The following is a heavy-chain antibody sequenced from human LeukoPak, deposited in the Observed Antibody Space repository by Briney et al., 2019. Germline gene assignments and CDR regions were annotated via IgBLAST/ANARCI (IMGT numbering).Heavy chain of an antibody. CDR2: VHPSTGST. J-gene: IGHJ6*02. V-gene: IGHV1-46*01. CDR1: GYTFTSYD. CDR3: AREWGLRLAVNPKGMDV. D-gene: IGHD6-19*01. Sequence: ASVKVSCKASGYTFTSYDIHWVRQAPGQGLEWMGIVHPSTGSTSSTQKFQGRVTMTSDTSTRTVYMELSSLRSEDTAVYYCAREWGLRLAVNPKGMDVWGQGTTVIVSS.